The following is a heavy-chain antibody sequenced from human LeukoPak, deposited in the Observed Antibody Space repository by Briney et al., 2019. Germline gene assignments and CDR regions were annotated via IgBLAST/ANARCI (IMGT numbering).Heavy chain of an antibody. V-gene: IGHV3-30*04. CDR3: ARFASIAGDY. J-gene: IGHJ4*02. Sequence: RGSLRLSCAASGFTLSSYAMHWVRQAPGKGLEWVAVISYDGSNKYYADSVKGRFTISRDNSKNTLYLQMNSLRAEDTAVYYCARFASIAGDYWGQGTLVTVSS. CDR1: GFTLSSYA. D-gene: IGHD6-6*01. CDR2: ISYDGSNK.